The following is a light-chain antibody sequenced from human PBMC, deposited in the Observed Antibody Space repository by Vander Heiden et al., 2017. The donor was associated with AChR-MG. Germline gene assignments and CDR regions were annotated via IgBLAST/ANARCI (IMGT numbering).Light chain of an antibody. CDR2: GAF. J-gene: IGKJ2*01. Sequence: EIVLTQSPGTLSLSPGERVTISCSASQGVNSNYLAWFQQKPGQVPRLLIYGAFRRATGIPDRFSGSGSGTDFTLTISRLEPEDFGVFYCLQYAGSPRTFGQGTRLEI. CDR1: QGVNSNY. CDR3: LQYAGSPRT. V-gene: IGKV3-20*01.